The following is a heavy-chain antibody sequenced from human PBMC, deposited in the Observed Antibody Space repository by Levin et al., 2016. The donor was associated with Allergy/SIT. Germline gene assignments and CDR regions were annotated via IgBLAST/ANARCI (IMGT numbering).Heavy chain of an antibody. J-gene: IGHJ4*02. V-gene: IGHV1-69*13. CDR1: GGTFSSYA. CDR2: IIPIFGTA. CDR3: ARGDYYDSKGYFDY. Sequence: SVKVSCKASGGTFSSYAISWVRQAPGQGLEWMGGIIPIFGTANYAQKFQGRVTITADESTSTAYMELSSLRSEDTAVYYCARGDYYDSKGYFDYWGQGTLVTVSS. D-gene: IGHD3-22*01.